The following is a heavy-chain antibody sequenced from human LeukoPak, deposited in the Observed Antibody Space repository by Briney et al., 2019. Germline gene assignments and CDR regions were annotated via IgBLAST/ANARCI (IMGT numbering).Heavy chain of an antibody. D-gene: IGHD4-17*01. CDR2: ISAYNGNT. CDR3: ARSNYGDYSPPFDY. J-gene: IGHJ4*02. V-gene: IGHV1-18*01. Sequence: AASVKVSCKASGYTFTSYGISWVRQAPGQGLEWMGWISAYNGNTNYAQKLQGRVTMTTDTSTSTAYMELRSLRSDDTAVYYCARSNYGDYSPPFDYWGQGPLVTVP. CDR1: GYTFTSYG.